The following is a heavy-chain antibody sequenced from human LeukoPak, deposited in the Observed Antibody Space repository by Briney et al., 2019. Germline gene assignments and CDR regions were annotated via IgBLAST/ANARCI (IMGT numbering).Heavy chain of an antibody. Sequence: ASVKVSCKASGFTFTSSVMQWVRQARGQRLEWIGWIVVGSGNTNYAQKFQERVTITRDMSTSTAYMELSSLRSEDTAVYYCAIHQVIVATMARFGDNWFDPWGQGTLVTVSS. J-gene: IGHJ5*02. CDR3: AIHQVIVATMARFGDNWFDP. CDR2: IVVGSGNT. V-gene: IGHV1-58*02. D-gene: IGHD5-12*01. CDR1: GFTFTSSV.